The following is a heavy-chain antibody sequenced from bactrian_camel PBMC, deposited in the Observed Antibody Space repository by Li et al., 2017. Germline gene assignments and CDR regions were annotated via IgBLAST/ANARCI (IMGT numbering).Heavy chain of an antibody. V-gene: IGHV3S53*01. CDR3: AATGQDWCYTQRPPAEYHY. CDR1: GIVFENYC. CDR2: IDKDGNT. Sequence: HVQLVESGGGSVQAGQSLRLTCVVSGIVFENYCLGWFRQSPEKKRELVASIDKDGNTNYADFVKGRFTISEDKAENTLYLQMNSLKPEDTGMYYCAATGQDWCYTQRPPAEYHYWGQGTQVTVS. D-gene: IGHD2*01. J-gene: IGHJ4*01.